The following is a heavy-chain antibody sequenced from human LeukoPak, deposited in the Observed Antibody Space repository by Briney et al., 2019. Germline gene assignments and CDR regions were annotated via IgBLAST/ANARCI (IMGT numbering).Heavy chain of an antibody. CDR3: ARDLKRGYSSGRYSWGTGSSNDY. D-gene: IGHD6-19*01. CDR1: GYTFTSYG. J-gene: IGHJ4*02. CDR2: ISAYNGNT. V-gene: IGHV1-18*01. Sequence: ASVKVSCKASGYTFTSYGISWVRQAPGQGLEWMGWISAYNGNTNYAQNLQGRVTMTTDTSTSTAYMELRSLRSDDTAVHYCARDLKRGYSSGRYSWGTGSSNDYWGQGTLVTVSS.